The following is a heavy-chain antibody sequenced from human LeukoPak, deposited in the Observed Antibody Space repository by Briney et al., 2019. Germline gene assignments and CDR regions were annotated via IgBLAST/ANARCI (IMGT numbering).Heavy chain of an antibody. D-gene: IGHD1-26*01. CDR3: AKEVVGANHFDY. V-gene: IGHV3-30*18. CDR2: ISYDGTDK. CDR1: GFTFSSYG. Sequence: GGSLRLSCAASGFTFSSYGMHWVRQAPGKGLEWVALISYDGTDKYYADSVKGRFTISRDNSKNTLYLQMNSLSAEDTAVYYCAKEVVGANHFDYWGQGTLVIVSS. J-gene: IGHJ4*02.